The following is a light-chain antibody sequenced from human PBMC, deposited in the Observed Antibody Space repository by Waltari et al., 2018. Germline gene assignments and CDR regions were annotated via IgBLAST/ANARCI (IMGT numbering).Light chain of an antibody. J-gene: IGKJ2*01. CDR2: AAS. CDR3: LQYNSNPYT. CDR1: QGISTY. V-gene: IGKV1-17*01. Sequence: DIQMTQSPSSLSASAGDRVTITCRASQGISTYLNWYQQKPGKAPKRLIYAASSLESGVPSRFSGSGSGTDFTLTISSLQPDDFATYYCLQYNSNPYTFGQGTKVEIK.